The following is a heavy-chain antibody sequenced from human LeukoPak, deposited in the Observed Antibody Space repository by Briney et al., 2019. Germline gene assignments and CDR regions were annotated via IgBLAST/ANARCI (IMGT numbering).Heavy chain of an antibody. J-gene: IGHJ6*02. CDR2: ISYDGSNK. D-gene: IGHD3-3*01. CDR3: AKAPEYDFWSGYHLNYYYGMDV. V-gene: IGHV3-30*18. Sequence: GGSLRLSCAASGFTFSSYGMHWVRQAPGKGLEWVAVISYDGSNKYYADSVKGRFTISRDNSKITLYLQMNSLRAEDTAVYYCAKAPEYDFWSGYHLNYYYGMDVWGQGTTVTVSS. CDR1: GFTFSSYG.